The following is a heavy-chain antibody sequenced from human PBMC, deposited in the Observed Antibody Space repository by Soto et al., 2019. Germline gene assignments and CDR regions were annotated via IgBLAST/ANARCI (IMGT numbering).Heavy chain of an antibody. CDR3: ARAGIAVAGRPLY. Sequence: PSETLSLTCSVYVGSFSGYYWSWIRQPPGKGLEWIGEINHSGSTNYNPSLKSRVTISVDTSKNQFSLKLSSVTAADTAVYYCARAGIAVAGRPLYWGQGTLVTVSS. J-gene: IGHJ4*02. CDR2: INHSGST. CDR1: VGSFSGYY. V-gene: IGHV4-34*01. D-gene: IGHD6-19*01.